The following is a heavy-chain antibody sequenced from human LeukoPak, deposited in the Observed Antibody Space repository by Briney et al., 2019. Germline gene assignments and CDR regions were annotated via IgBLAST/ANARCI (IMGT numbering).Heavy chain of an antibody. Sequence: ASVKVSCKASGYTFTSYGISWVRQAPGQGLEWMGWISAYNGNTNYAQKLQGRVTMTTDTSTSTAYMELRSLRSDDTALYYCARDTLLLWFGELSFDYWGQGTLVTVSS. D-gene: IGHD3-10*01. V-gene: IGHV1-18*01. J-gene: IGHJ4*02. CDR2: ISAYNGNT. CDR3: ARDTLLLWFGELSFDY. CDR1: GYTFTSYG.